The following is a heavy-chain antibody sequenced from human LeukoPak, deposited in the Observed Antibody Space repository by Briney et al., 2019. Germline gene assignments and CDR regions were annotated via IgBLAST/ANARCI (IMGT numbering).Heavy chain of an antibody. V-gene: IGHV3-23*01. D-gene: IGHD5-18*01. CDR3: ARTGTAMAYY. CDR2: ISGSGGST. J-gene: IGHJ4*02. Sequence: GGSLRLSCAASGFTFSSYAMSWVRQAPGKGLEWVSAISGSGGSTYYADSVKGRFTISRDNAKNSLYLQMNSLRAEDTAVYYCARTGTAMAYYWGQGTLVTVSS. CDR1: GFTFSSYA.